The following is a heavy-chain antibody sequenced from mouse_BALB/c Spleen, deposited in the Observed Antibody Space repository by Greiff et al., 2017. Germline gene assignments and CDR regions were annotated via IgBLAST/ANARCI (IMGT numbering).Heavy chain of an antibody. Sequence: DVMLVESGGGLVKPGGSLKLSCAASGFTFSSYAMSWVRQTPEKRLEWVASISSGGSTYYPDSVKGRFTISRDNARNILYLQMSSLRSEDTAMYYCARDGYYVYAMDYWGQGTSVTVSS. D-gene: IGHD2-3*01. CDR2: ISSGGST. V-gene: IGHV5-6-5*01. CDR3: ARDGYYVYAMDY. CDR1: GFTFSSYA. J-gene: IGHJ4*01.